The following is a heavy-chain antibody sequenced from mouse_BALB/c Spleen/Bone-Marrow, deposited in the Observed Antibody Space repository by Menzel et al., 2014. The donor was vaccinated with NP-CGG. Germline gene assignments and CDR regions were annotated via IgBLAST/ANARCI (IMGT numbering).Heavy chain of an antibody. CDR3: TRDMGLLRFDY. D-gene: IGHD1-1*01. CDR1: GFTFTDYY. CDR2: IRNKPNGYTT. J-gene: IGHJ2*01. V-gene: IGHV7-3*02. Sequence: EVQLQQSGGGLVQPGGSPRLSCATSGFTFTDYYMSWVRQPPGKALEWLRFIRNKPNGYTTEYSASVKGRFTISRDNSQSILYLQMNTLRVEDSATYYCTRDMGLLRFDYWGQGTTLTVSS.